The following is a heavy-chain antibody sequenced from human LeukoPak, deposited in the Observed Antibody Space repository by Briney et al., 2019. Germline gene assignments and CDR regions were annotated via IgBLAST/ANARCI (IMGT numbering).Heavy chain of an antibody. CDR2: ISGSGGST. Sequence: PGGSLRLSCAASGFSFSTYGMSWVRQAPGKGLEWVSTISGSGGSTYYADSVKGRFTISRDNSKNTLSLQMNSLRAEDTAVYYCARGIQYNWFDSWGQGTLVTDSS. J-gene: IGHJ5*01. V-gene: IGHV3-23*01. CDR3: ARGIQYNWFDS. CDR1: GFSFSTYG. D-gene: IGHD5-18*01.